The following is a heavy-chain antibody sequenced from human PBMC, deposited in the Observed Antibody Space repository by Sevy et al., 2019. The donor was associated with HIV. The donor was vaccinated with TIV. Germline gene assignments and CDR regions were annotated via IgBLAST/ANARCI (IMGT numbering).Heavy chain of an antibody. CDR1: GFTLDDYA. J-gene: IGHJ4*02. CDR2: ISWNSGSI. D-gene: IGHD3-16*02. CDR3: AKDIYRYFGGAGRSYFDY. V-gene: IGHV3-9*03. Sequence: GGSLRLSCTASGFTLDDYAMHWVRQAPGKGLEWVSGISWNSGSIGYADSVKGRFTISRDNAKNSLYLQMNSLRAEDMALYYCAKDIYRYFGGAGRSYFDYWGQGTLVTVSS.